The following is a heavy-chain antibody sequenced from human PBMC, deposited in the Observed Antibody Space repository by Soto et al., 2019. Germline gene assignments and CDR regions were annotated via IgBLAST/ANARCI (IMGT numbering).Heavy chain of an antibody. CDR2: ISAYNGNT. D-gene: IGHD1-26*01. CDR3: TTLPCRWSGYGMDV. V-gene: IGHV1-18*01. J-gene: IGHJ6*01. CDR1: GYTFTSYG. Sequence: APVKVSCKASGYTFTSYGISWVRQAPGQGLEWMGWISAYNGNTNYAQKLQGRVTMTTDTSTSTAYMELRSLRPDDTAVYYCTTLPCRWSGYGMDVWGQGTTVTVSS.